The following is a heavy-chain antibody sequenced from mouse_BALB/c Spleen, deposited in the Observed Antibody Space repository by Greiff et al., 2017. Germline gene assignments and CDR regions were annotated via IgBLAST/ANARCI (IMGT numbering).Heavy chain of an antibody. V-gene: IGHV2-9-2*01. CDR2: IWTGGGT. J-gene: IGHJ1*01. CDR1: GFSLTSYD. D-gene: IGHD2-3*01. Sequence: VQLQQSGPGLVAPSQSLSITCTVSGFSLTSYDISWIRQPPGKGLEWLGVIWTGGGTNYNSAFMSRLSISKDNSKSQVFLKMNSLQTDDTAIYYCVRTYDGYYGVGYFDVWGAGTTVTVSS. CDR3: VRTYDGYYGVGYFDV.